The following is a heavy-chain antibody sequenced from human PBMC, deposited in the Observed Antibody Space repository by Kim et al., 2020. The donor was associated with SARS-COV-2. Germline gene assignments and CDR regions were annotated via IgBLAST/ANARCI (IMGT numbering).Heavy chain of an antibody. D-gene: IGHD3-22*01. CDR1: GYSFTSYW. Sequence: GESLKISCKGSGYSFTSYWIGWVRQMPGKGLEWMGIIYPGDSDTRYSPSFQGQVTISADKSISTAYLQWSSLKASDTAMYYCARQMRYYDSSGYPDAFDIWGQGTMVTVSS. J-gene: IGHJ3*02. CDR3: ARQMRYYDSSGYPDAFDI. V-gene: IGHV5-51*01. CDR2: IYPGDSDT.